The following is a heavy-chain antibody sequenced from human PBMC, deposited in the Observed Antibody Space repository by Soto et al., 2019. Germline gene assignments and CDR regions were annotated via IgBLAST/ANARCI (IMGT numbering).Heavy chain of an antibody. CDR1: GYTFTSYG. CDR2: ISTYNGNT. Sequence: QVQLVQSGAEVKKPGASVKVSCKASGYTFTSYGISWVRQAPGLGPEWMGRISTYNGNTNYVQKLQGRATITADTASSTAYLELESLRYDDTAVYYCAQDPGYSATWRQAFDVWGLVTMVTVSS. CDR3: AQDPGYSATWRQAFDV. J-gene: IGHJ3*01. D-gene: IGHD5-12*01. V-gene: IGHV1-18*01.